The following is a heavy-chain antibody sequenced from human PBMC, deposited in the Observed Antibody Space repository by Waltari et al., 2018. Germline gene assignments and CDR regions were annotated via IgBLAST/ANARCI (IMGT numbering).Heavy chain of an antibody. J-gene: IGHJ4*02. CDR2: MSGTGDYT. CDR3: AKDQAEWLVLDGYFDS. CDR1: GFNFSNYA. D-gene: IGHD6-19*01. Sequence: EVQLLESGGDLEQPGGSLRLSCVGSGFNFSNYAMNWVRPAPGKGLECVSTMSGTGDYTYYADSVKGRFTISRDNSKNTVFLHMNNLRVEDTAIYFCAKDQAEWLVLDGYFDSWGQGTLVSVSS. V-gene: IGHV3-23*01.